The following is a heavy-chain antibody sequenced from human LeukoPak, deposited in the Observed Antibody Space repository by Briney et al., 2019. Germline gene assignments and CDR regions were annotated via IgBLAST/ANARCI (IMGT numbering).Heavy chain of an antibody. CDR3: ARHLPFTLVRGALDY. J-gene: IGHJ4*02. CDR2: IHSDGSST. CDR1: GFTFGSYW. Sequence: GGSLRLSCAASGFTFGSYWMHWVRRAPGKGLVWISHIHSDGSSTSYADSVKGRFTISRDNAKNTLYLQMNSLRAEDTAVYYCARHLPFTLVRGALDYWGQGTLVTVSS. D-gene: IGHD3-10*01. V-gene: IGHV3-74*01.